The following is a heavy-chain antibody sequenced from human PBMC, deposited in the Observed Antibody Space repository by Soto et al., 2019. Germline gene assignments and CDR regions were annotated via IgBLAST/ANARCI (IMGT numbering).Heavy chain of an antibody. D-gene: IGHD6-19*01. Sequence: SETLSLTCSVPVGSISGSYWSWMRQSPGKGLEWLGYVYYTGITNYSPSLRSRVSISVDTSKNEFSLRLSSVTAADTAVYFCARSVAVPGAHIDYWGQGTQVTVSS. CDR2: VYYTGIT. CDR1: VGSISGSY. V-gene: IGHV4-59*01. J-gene: IGHJ4*02. CDR3: ARSVAVPGAHIDY.